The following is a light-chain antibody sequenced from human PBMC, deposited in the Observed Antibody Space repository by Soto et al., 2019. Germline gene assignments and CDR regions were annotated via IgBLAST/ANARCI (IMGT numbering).Light chain of an antibody. CDR2: SVS. J-gene: IGKJ1*01. CDR3: MQRLDFPWT. V-gene: IGKV2-40*01. Sequence: IEMTQTPLSLTVTPGEPASISCRSSQSLLHSEDGNTYLDWYLQKPGRSPQLLIYSVSYRASGVPDRFSGSGSGTDYTLKISRVEAEDVGVYYCMQRLDFPWTFGQGTKVEVK. CDR1: QSLLHSEDGNTY.